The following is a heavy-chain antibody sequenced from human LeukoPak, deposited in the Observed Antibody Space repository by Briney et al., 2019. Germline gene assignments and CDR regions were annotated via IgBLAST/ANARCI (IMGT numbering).Heavy chain of an antibody. Sequence: PSETLSLTCTVSGGSISSYYWSWIRQPPGKGLEWIGYIYYSGSTNYNPSLKSRVTISVDTSKNQFSLKLSSVTAADTAVYYCARSGFGELLVNWFDPWGQGTLVTVSS. CDR3: ARSGFGELLVNWFDP. D-gene: IGHD3-10*01. CDR2: IYYSGST. V-gene: IGHV4-59*01. J-gene: IGHJ5*02. CDR1: GGSISSYY.